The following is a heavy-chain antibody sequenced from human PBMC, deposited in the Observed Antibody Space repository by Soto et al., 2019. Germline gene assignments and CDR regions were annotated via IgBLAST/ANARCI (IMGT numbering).Heavy chain of an antibody. CDR2: ISYDGSNK. J-gene: IGHJ5*02. Sequence: QVQLVESGGGVVQPGRSLRLSCAASGFTFSSYAMHWVRQAPGKGLEWVAVISYDGSNKYCADSVKGRFTISRDNSKNTLYLQMNSLRAEDTAVYYCARDPYRSLSEQLVPFNWFDPWGQGTLVTVSS. CDR1: GFTFSSYA. D-gene: IGHD6-6*01. V-gene: IGHV3-30-3*01. CDR3: ARDPYRSLSEQLVPFNWFDP.